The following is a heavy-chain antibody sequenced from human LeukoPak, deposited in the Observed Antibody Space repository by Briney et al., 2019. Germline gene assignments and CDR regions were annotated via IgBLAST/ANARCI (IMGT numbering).Heavy chain of an antibody. CDR2: ISYDGSNK. V-gene: IGHV3-30*04. D-gene: IGHD4-17*01. J-gene: IGHJ4*02. CDR3: ARVEGTVTTFDY. Sequence: PGRSLRLSCAASGFTFSSYAMHWVRQAPGKGLEWVAVISYDGSNKYYADSVKGRFTISRDNSKNTLYLQMNSLRAEDTAVYYCARVEGTVTTFDYWGQGTLVTVSS. CDR1: GFTFSSYA.